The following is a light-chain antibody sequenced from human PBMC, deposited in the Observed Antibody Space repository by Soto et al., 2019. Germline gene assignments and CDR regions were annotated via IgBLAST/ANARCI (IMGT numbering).Light chain of an antibody. Sequence: EIVMTQSPATLSVSPGERATLSCRASESVSSKLVWYQKKPGQAPRLLIYGASNRATGIPDRFSGSGSGTDFTLTISSLQPDDFATYYCQQYTSYSWTFGQGTKVDIK. CDR1: ESVSSK. CDR3: QQYTSYSWT. V-gene: IGKV3D-15*01. J-gene: IGKJ1*01. CDR2: GAS.